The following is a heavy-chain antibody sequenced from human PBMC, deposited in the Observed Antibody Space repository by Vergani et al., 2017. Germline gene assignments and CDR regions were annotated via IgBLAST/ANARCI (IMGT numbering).Heavy chain of an antibody. CDR3: ARPPVHYYYDYYMDV. J-gene: IGHJ6*03. V-gene: IGHV3-7*01. Sequence: EVHLVESGGGLVQPGGSLRLSCAVSGFTFSSYWMSWVRQAPGKGLEWVANIKQDGSEKNYVDSVKGRFIISRDNVKNSLYLQMNSLRAEDTAVYYCARPPVHYYYDYYMDVWGKGP. CDR2: IKQDGSEK. CDR1: GFTFSSYW.